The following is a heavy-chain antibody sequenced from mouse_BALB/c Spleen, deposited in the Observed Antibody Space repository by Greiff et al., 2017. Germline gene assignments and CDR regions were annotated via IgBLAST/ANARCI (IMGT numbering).Heavy chain of an antibody. CDR1: GFNIKDTY. D-gene: IGHD6-2*01. CDR3: ARVSGGAMDY. V-gene: IGHV14-3*02. Sequence: EVQVVESGAELVKPGASVKLSCTASGFNIKDTYMHWVKQRPEQGLEWIGRIDPANGNTKYDPKFQGKATITADTSSNTAYLQLSSLTSEDTAVYYCARVSGGAMDYWGQGTSVTVS. J-gene: IGHJ4*01. CDR2: IDPANGNT.